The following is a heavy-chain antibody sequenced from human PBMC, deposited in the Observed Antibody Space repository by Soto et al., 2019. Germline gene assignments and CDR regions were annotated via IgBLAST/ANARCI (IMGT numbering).Heavy chain of an antibody. CDR2: IYSGGST. J-gene: IGHJ4*02. Sequence: GGSLRLSCAASGFTVSSNYMSWVRQAPGKGLEWVSVIYSGGSTYYADSVKGRFTISRDNSKNTLYLQMNSLRAEDTAVYYCARDGPGDMIDYWGQGTLVTVSS. V-gene: IGHV3-66*01. CDR1: GFTVSSNY. CDR3: ARDGPGDMIDY. D-gene: IGHD2-21*02.